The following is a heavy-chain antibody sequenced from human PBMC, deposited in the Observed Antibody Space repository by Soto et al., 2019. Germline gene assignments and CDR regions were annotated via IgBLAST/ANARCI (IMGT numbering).Heavy chain of an antibody. V-gene: IGHV3-30*18. CDR3: AKDSGFWSGYGDTGNWFDT. J-gene: IGHJ5*02. Sequence: LRLSCKASGFNFISYGMHWVRQAPGKGLEWVAVISHDGSNSYYADSVKGRFIISRDSSKNTLYLQMNSLRAEDTAVYYCAKDSGFWSGYGDTGNWFDTWGQGTLVTVSS. CDR2: ISHDGSNS. CDR1: GFNFISYG. D-gene: IGHD3-3*01.